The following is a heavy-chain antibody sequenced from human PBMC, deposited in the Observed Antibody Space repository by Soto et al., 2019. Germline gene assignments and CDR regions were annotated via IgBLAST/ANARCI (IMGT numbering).Heavy chain of an antibody. CDR1: GYTFTRYC. CDR2: ISAYNGNT. V-gene: IGHV1-18*01. J-gene: IGHJ3*02. D-gene: IGHD6-13*01. Sequence: ASVKVSCQASGYTFTRYCIGWMRQALGQGLEWMGWISAYNGNTNYAQKLQGRVTMTTDTSTSTAYMELRSLRSDDTAVYYCARRPHSVQQGAFDIWGQGTMVTGS. CDR3: ARRPHSVQQGAFDI.